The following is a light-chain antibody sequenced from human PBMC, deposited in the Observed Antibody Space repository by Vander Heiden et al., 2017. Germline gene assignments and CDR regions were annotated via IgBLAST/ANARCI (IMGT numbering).Light chain of an antibody. CDR3: YSTDHNGDQV. V-gene: IGLV3-10*01. Sequence: SYQLTQTPSVSVSPGQTARITCSGDALPKKDVYWYQQKSGQAPVLCIYEDSKRPSGIPERFSGSSSGTVATLTITGAQVDDEGDYYCYSTDHNGDQVFGGGTLLAVL. J-gene: IGLJ3*02. CDR1: ALPKKD. CDR2: EDS.